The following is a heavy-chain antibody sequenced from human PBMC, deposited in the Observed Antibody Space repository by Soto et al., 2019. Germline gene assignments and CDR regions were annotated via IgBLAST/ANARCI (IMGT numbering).Heavy chain of an antibody. CDR3: ARLPQYYGSGSYYGYFDY. J-gene: IGHJ4*02. CDR2: IYYGGNT. D-gene: IGHD3-10*01. Sequence: SETLSLTCTVSGGSISSFYWSWIRQSPGKGLEWVGYIYYGGNTKYNPSLKSRVTISVDTSKNQFSLKLSSVTAADTAVYYCARLPQYYGSGSYYGYFDYWGQGTLVTVSS. V-gene: IGHV4-59*08. CDR1: GGSISSFY.